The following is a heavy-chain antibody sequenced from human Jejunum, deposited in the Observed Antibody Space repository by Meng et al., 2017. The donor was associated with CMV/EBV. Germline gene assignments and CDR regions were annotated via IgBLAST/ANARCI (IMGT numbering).Heavy chain of an antibody. CDR3: ARVLYDFWTGYYFDY. D-gene: IGHD3-3*01. CDR1: FSFRTSN. CDR2: ISSSGAYI. J-gene: IGHJ4*02. V-gene: IGHV3-21*01. Sequence: FSFRTSNMNWVRQAPGKGLEWVASISSSGAYIYYGDSVEGRFTVSRDNAKYSVYLQMNGLSAEDTAVYYCARVLYDFWTGYYFDYWGQGSRVTVSS.